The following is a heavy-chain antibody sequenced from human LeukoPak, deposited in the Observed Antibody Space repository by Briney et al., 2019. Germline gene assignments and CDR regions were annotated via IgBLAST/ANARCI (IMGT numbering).Heavy chain of an antibody. V-gene: IGHV3-7*01. J-gene: IGHJ4*02. CDR2: IKQDGSHK. CDR3: ARGPSGYHNT. D-gene: IGHD5-12*01. CDR1: GFRLSTYW. Sequence: GGSLRLSCAGSGFRLSTYWMSWVRQAPGKGLEWVANIKQDGSHKNYVDSVKGRFTISRDNAKNTLYLQMNSLRAEDTAVYYCARGPSGYHNTGGQGTLVTVSS.